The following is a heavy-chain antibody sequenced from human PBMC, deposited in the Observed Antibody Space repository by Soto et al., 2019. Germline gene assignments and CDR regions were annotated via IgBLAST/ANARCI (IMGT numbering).Heavy chain of an antibody. V-gene: IGHV3-30*04. CDR2: ISFDGSEK. D-gene: IGHD5-12*01. J-gene: IGHJ4*02. CDR3: ARDLGGYVHLWDKSNY. CDR1: GFRFSGFA. Sequence: QVQLVESGGGVVQPGASLRLSCAASGFRFSGFAMHWVRQAPGKGLEWVAVISFDGSEKFYVDSVKGPFSISRDDFHSTVFLQMDSLRPEDTGVYYCARDLGGYVHLWDKSNYWGQGTLVNVSS.